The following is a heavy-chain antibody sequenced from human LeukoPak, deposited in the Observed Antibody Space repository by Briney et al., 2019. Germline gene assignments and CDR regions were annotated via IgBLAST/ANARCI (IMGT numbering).Heavy chain of an antibody. V-gene: IGHV4-59*01. CDR2: IYYSGST. D-gene: IGHD2-21*01. Sequence: PSETLSLTCSVSGGSISSYYWSWIRQPPGKGLEWIGYIYYSGSTNYNPSLKSRVTISVDTSNNQFSLKLSSVAAADTAVYYCARDNFTGLSIRGFDYWGQGTLVTVSS. CDR1: GGSISSYY. J-gene: IGHJ4*02. CDR3: ARDNFTGLSIRGFDY.